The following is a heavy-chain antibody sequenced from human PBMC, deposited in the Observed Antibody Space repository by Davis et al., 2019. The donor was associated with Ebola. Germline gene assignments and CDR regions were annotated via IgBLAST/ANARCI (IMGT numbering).Heavy chain of an antibody. J-gene: IGHJ6*04. CDR1: GFTFDDYG. V-gene: IGHV3-23*01. CDR2: ISGRGGST. Sequence: GESLKISCAASGFTFDDYGMSWVRQAPGKGLEWVSAISGRGGSTYYADSVKGRFTISRDNSKKTLYLQMNSLRAEDTAVYYCAKSGLSFGVVKYHYGMDVWGKGTTVTVSS. CDR3: AKSGLSFGVVKYHYGMDV. D-gene: IGHD3-3*01.